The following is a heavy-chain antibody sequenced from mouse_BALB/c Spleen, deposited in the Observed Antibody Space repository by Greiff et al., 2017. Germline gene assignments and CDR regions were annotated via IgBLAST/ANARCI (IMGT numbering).Heavy chain of an antibody. J-gene: IGHJ2*01. CDR1: GFTFSSYA. CDR2: ISSGGST. Sequence: EVQVVESGGGLVKPGGSLKLSCAASGFTFSSYAMSWVRQTPEKRLEWVASISSGGSTYYPDSVKGRFTISRDNGRIILYLQMSSLRSEDTAMYYCERGRPYFDDWGQGTTLTVSS. V-gene: IGHV5-6-5*01. CDR3: ERGRPYFDD.